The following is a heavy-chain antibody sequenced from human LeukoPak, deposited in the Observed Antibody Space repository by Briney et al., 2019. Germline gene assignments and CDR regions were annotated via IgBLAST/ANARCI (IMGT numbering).Heavy chain of an antibody. CDR1: GDSISSYY. D-gene: IGHD3-3*01. Sequence: SETLSLTCTVSGDSISSYYWSWIRQPPGKGLEWIGYIYYSGSTNYNPSLKSRVTISVDTSKNQFSLKLSSVTAADTAVYFCARSYDFYYYYMDVWGKGTTVTVSS. V-gene: IGHV4-59*01. CDR2: IYYSGST. J-gene: IGHJ6*03. CDR3: ARSYDFYYYYMDV.